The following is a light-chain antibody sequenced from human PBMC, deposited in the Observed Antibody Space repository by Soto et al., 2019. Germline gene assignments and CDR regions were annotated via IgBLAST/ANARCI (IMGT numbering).Light chain of an antibody. Sequence: EIVMTQSPATLTVSPGERATLSCRASQSVSSNLAWYQQKPGQAPRLLIYGASTRATGLPARFSGSRSGTEFTLTINSLQSEDVAVYYCQQYNNWPPLTFGGGTMVEI. CDR1: QSVSSN. J-gene: IGKJ4*01. CDR3: QQYNNWPPLT. V-gene: IGKV3-15*01. CDR2: GAS.